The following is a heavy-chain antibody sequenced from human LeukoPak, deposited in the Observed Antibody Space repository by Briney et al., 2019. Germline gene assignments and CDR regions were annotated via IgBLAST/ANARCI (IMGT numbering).Heavy chain of an antibody. CDR2: ISGSGGNT. CDR3: GREIEAPGKTLDF. J-gene: IGHJ4*02. V-gene: IGHV3-23*01. CDR1: ALPFLSNA. Sequence: RRAHRQSCAAPALPFLSNAKSCGSEALGRGQKWVSAISGSGGNTYYADSVKGRFTISRDNAKNSLYLQMNSLRPEDTAVYYCGREIEAPGKTLDFWGLGTLVTVSS.